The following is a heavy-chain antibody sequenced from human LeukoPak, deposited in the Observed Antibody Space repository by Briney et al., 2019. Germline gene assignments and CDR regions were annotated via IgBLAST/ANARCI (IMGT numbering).Heavy chain of an antibody. J-gene: IGHJ4*02. D-gene: IGHD3-9*01. Sequence: SETLSLTCTVSGGSISRSSYYWGWIRQPPGKGLECIGSIYHSGSTYYNPSLKSRVTISIDTSKNQFSLKLSSVTAADTAVYYCARGGFRFFDWGGYWGQGTLVTVSS. CDR3: ARGGFRFFDWGGY. CDR2: IYHSGST. V-gene: IGHV4-39*07. CDR1: GGSISRSSYY.